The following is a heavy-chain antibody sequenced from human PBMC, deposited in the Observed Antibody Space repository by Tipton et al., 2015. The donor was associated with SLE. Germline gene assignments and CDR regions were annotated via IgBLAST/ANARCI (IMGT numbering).Heavy chain of an antibody. V-gene: IGHV4-34*01. Sequence: TLSLTCAVYGGSFSGYYWSWIRQPPGKGLEWIGEINHSGSTNYNPSLKSRVTISVDTSKNQFSLKLSSVTAADMAVYYCARGGDSSTSRYFDLWGRGTLVTVSS. J-gene: IGHJ2*01. CDR3: ARGGDSSTSRYFDL. D-gene: IGHD2-2*01. CDR2: INHSGST. CDR1: GGSFSGYY.